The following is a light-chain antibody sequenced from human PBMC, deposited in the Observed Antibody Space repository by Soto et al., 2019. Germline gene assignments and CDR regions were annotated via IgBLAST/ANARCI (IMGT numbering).Light chain of an antibody. V-gene: IGKV1-5*03. CDR2: KAS. CDR1: QSISSW. CDR3: QQYNSYSRT. J-gene: IGKJ1*01. Sequence: DIQMTQSPSTLSASVGDRVTITCRASQSISSWLAWYQQKPGKAPNLLIYKASSLESGVPSRFSGSGSGTEFILTISSLQPDDFATYYCQQYNSYSRTFGQGTKVEIK.